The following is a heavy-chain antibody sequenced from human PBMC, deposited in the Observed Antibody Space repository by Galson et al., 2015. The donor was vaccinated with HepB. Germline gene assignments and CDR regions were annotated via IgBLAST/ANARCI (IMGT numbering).Heavy chain of an antibody. D-gene: IGHD3-3*01. Sequence: LRLSCAASGFTFSSYSMNWVRQAPGKGLEWVSYISSSSSTIYYADSVKGRFTISRDNAKNSLYLQMNSLRDEDTAVYYCASRFGYDFWSGYHQFDYWGQGTLVTVSS. V-gene: IGHV3-48*02. J-gene: IGHJ4*02. CDR3: ASRFGYDFWSGYHQFDY. CDR1: GFTFSSYS. CDR2: ISSSSSTI.